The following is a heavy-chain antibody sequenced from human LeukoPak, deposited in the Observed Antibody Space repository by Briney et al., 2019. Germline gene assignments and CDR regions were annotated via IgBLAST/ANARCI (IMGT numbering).Heavy chain of an antibody. D-gene: IGHD6-6*01. CDR3: ARDFSEYSSSDY. J-gene: IGHJ4*02. Sequence: KPSQTLSLTCTVSGGSISSGGYYWSWIRQPPGKGLEWIGYIHHSGSTYYNPSLKSRVTISVDTSKNQFSLKLSSVTAEDTAVYYCARDFSEYSSSDYWGQGTLVTVSS. CDR1: GGSISSGGYY. CDR2: IHHSGST. V-gene: IGHV4-30-2*01.